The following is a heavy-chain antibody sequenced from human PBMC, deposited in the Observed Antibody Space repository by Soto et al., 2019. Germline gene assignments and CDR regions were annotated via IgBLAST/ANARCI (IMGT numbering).Heavy chain of an antibody. J-gene: IGHJ4*02. Sequence: QVQLQESGPGQVKPSQTLSLTCTVSGGSISSGGYYWSWIRQHPGKGLEWIGYIYYSGSTYYSPSLKSRVTISVDTSKNQFSLKLSSVTAADTAVYYCAREGYGSGSNDYWGQGTLVTVSS. D-gene: IGHD3-10*01. V-gene: IGHV4-31*03. CDR2: IYYSGST. CDR1: GGSISSGGYY. CDR3: AREGYGSGSNDY.